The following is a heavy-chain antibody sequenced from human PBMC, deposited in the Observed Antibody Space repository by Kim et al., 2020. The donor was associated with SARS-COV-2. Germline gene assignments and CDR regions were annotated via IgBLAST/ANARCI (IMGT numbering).Heavy chain of an antibody. CDR1: GFTFSSYW. V-gene: IGHV3-7*01. J-gene: IGHJ3*02. Sequence: GGSLRLSCAASGFTFSSYWMTWVRQAPGKGLEGVANIKQDGSVTHYVDSVKGRFTISRDNAKNSLYLQMNSLRAEDTAVYFCARDYTTRDSSAWYDAFD. CDR3: ARDYTTRDSSAWYDAFD. D-gene: IGHD6-13*01. CDR2: IKQDGSVT.